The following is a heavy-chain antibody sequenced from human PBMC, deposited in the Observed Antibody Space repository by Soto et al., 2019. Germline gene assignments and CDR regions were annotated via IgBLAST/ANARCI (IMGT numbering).Heavy chain of an antibody. CDR1: GYTFTKYG. CDR2: IVVYNGKT. CDR3: SRARYCTSPSCYNHYYYGMDI. J-gene: IGHJ6*02. V-gene: IGHV1-18*04. Sequence: QEQLVQSVGEVKKPGASVRVSCKASGYTFTKYGITWVRQSPGQGLKLIGCIVVYNGKTNYARKLQGRVIMTADTSASTAYMELRSLRSDDTAVYYCSRARYCTSPSCYNHYYYGMDIWGQGTTVSVSS. D-gene: IGHD2-2*02.